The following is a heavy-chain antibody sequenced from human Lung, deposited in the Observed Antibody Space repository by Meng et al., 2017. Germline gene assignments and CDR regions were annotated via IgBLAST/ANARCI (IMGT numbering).Heavy chain of an antibody. CDR2: ITGGGGGT. Sequence: GGSLRLSCAASGFTFSNYAMIWIRQAPGKGLEWVSSITGGGGGTYHAESVKGRFSISRDNSKNTLYPQMNSLRAEDTAVYYCAKDPNGDYLGAFDFWGQGTMVTVSS. D-gene: IGHD4-17*01. CDR1: GFTFSNYA. J-gene: IGHJ3*01. CDR3: AKDPNGDYLGAFDF. V-gene: IGHV3-23*01.